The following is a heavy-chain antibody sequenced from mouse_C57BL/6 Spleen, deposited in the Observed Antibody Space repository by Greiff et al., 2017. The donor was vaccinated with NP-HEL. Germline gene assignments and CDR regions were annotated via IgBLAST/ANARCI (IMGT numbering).Heavy chain of an antibody. CDR2: INPSSGYT. CDR1: GYTFTSYT. Sequence: QVQLQQSGAELARPGASVKMSCKASGYTFTSYTMHWVNQRPGQGLEWIGYINPSSGYTKYNQKFKDKATLTADKSSSTAYMQLSSLTSEDSAVYYCARSHYYGSSYWYFDVWGTGTTVTVSS. J-gene: IGHJ1*03. V-gene: IGHV1-4*01. CDR3: ARSHYYGSSYWYFDV. D-gene: IGHD1-1*01.